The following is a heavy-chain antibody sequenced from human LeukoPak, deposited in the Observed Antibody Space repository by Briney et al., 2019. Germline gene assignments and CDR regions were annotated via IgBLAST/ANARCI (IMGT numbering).Heavy chain of an antibody. CDR2: INPNRGGT. CDR1: GYTFTGYY. D-gene: IGHD2-21*02. J-gene: IGHJ6*02. Sequence: ASVKVSCKASGYTFTGYYMHWVRQAPGQGLEWMGWINPNRGGTNYAQKFQGRVTMTRDTSISTAYMELSRLRSDDTAVYYCARDSQHIVVVTALGDYYYGMDVWGQGTTVTVSS. CDR3: ARDSQHIVVVTALGDYYYGMDV. V-gene: IGHV1-2*02.